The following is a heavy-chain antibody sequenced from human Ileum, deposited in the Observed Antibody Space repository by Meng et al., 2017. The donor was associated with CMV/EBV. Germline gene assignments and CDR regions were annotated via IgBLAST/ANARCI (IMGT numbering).Heavy chain of an antibody. Sequence: QLGGAGLLKPSATLSRTCDVYDASFSDFYWSWTRHLPGKGLEWIGEIHPSGSTHYNPSLESRVSISVHMSNNQFSLKVSSVTAADTAVYYCARGQDNHKGGVHWGQGTLVTVSS. CDR2: IHPSGST. D-gene: IGHD1-14*01. CDR3: ARGQDNHKGGVH. V-gene: IGHV4-34*01. J-gene: IGHJ4*02. CDR1: DASFSDFY.